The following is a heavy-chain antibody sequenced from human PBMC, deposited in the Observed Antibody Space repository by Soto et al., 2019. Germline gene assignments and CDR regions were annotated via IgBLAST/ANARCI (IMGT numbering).Heavy chain of an antibody. CDR3: ARDLYGSGSYLDAFDI. CDR2: INPNSGGT. V-gene: IGHV1-2*02. CDR1: GHTFTGYY. D-gene: IGHD3-10*01. Sequence: ASVKVSCKASGHTFTGYYMHWVRQAPGQGLEWMGWINPNSGGTNYAQKFQGRVTMTRDTSISTAYMELSRLRSDDTAVYYCARDLYGSGSYLDAFDIWGQGTMVTVSS. J-gene: IGHJ3*02.